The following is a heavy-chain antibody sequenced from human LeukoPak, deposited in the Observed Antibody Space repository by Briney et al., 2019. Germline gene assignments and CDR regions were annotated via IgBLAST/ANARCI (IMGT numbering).Heavy chain of an antibody. J-gene: IGHJ3*02. CDR1: GGTFSSYA. V-gene: IGHV1-69*04. CDR3: ARGLSGYDDAFDI. D-gene: IGHD3-22*01. CDR2: IIPILGIA. Sequence: SVKVSCKASGGTFSSYAISWVRQAPGQGLEWMGRIIPILGIANYAQKFQGRVTITADKSTSTAYMELSSLRSEDTAVYYCARGLSGYDDAFDIWGQGTMVTVSS.